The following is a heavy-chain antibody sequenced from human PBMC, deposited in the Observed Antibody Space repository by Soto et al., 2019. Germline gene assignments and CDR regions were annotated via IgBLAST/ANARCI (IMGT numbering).Heavy chain of an antibody. CDR2: IKQDGSEK. D-gene: IGHD6-19*01. Sequence: GGSLRLSCAASGFTFSSYWMSWVRQAPGKGLEWVANIKQDGSEKYYVDSVKGRFTISRDNSKNTLYLQMNSLRAEDTAVYYCAKGQWLRTHHYFDYWGQGTLVTVSS. CDR1: GFTFSSYW. J-gene: IGHJ4*02. CDR3: AKGQWLRTHHYFDY. V-gene: IGHV3-7*03.